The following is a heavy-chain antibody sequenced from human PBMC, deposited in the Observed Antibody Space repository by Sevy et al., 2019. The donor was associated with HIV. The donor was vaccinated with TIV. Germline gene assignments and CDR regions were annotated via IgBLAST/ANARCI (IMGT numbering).Heavy chain of an antibody. D-gene: IGHD1-20*01. V-gene: IGHV3-74*01. Sequence: GGSLRLSCAASGFTFSSYWMHWVRQAPGKGLVWVSPINSDGSSTSYADSVKGRFTISRDNAKNTLYLQMNSLRAEDTAVYYCARVLIGTTGYGMDVWGQGTTVTVSS. CDR2: INSDGSST. CDR1: GFTFSSYW. CDR3: ARVLIGTTGYGMDV. J-gene: IGHJ6*02.